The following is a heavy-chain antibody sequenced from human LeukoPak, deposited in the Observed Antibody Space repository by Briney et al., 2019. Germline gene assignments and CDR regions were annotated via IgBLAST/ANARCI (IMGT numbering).Heavy chain of an antibody. D-gene: IGHD5-18*01. Sequence: GGSLRLSCAASGFTFSTYWMHWVRQVPGKGLVWVSRINSDGSIADYADAVKGRFTISRDNARNTLYLEMNSLRAEDTALYFRAPEGGSSYDYWGQGTLVTVSS. CDR3: APEGGSSYDY. J-gene: IGHJ4*02. CDR2: INSDGSIA. CDR1: GFTFSTYW. V-gene: IGHV3-74*01.